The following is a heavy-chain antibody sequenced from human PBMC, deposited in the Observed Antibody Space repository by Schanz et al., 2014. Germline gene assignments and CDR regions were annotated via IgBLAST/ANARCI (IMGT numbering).Heavy chain of an antibody. CDR1: GYTFTGYY. CDR2: INPNSGAT. J-gene: IGHJ4*02. V-gene: IGHV1-2*06. Sequence: QVQLVQSGAEVKKPGASVKVSCQASGYTFTGYYMHWVRQAPGQGLEWMGQINPNSGATIYAQNFQGRVTMTRDTSISTAYMELSSLTSEDTAVYYCARGLVRHFDNWGQGTLVTVSS. D-gene: IGHD6-19*01. CDR3: ARGLVRHFDN.